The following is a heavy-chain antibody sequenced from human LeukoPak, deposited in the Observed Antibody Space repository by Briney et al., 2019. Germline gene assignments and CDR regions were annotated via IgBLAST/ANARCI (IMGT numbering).Heavy chain of an antibody. CDR1: GFTFSSYA. J-gene: IGHJ4*02. Sequence: GGSLRLSCAASGFTFSSYAMHWVRQAPGKGLEWVAVISYDGSNKYYADSVKGRFTISRDNSKNTLYLQMNSLRAEDTAVCYCARTSHSGWGLGYWGQGTLVTVSS. CDR2: ISYDGSNK. D-gene: IGHD6-19*01. CDR3: ARTSHSGWGLGY. V-gene: IGHV3-30-3*01.